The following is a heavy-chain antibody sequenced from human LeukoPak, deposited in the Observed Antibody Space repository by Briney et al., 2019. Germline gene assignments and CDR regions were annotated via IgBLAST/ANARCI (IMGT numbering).Heavy chain of an antibody. CDR2: IKEDGSVK. CDR3: ATSRYYYDSSGYYYPDY. Sequence: PGGSLRLSCTASGFTFSSHWMTWVRQPPGKGLEWVANIKEDGSVKYYVDSVKGRFTISRDNSKNTLFLQMNSLRAEDTAVYYCATSRYYYDSSGYYYPDYWGQGTLVTVSS. V-gene: IGHV3-7*03. CDR1: GFTFSSHW. D-gene: IGHD3-22*01. J-gene: IGHJ4*02.